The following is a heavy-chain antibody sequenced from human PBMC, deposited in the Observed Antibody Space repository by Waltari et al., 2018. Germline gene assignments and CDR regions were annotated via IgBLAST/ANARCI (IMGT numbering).Heavy chain of an antibody. D-gene: IGHD3-10*01. CDR3: AKDAFGNTYLDH. Sequence: QVQLVESGGGVIQPGMSLRRPCAASGFRPRYFGIHWVRQVPGKGLEWVALALFDGIKTDYADSVRGRFTISRDNSKNTLYLDINNLRVDDTGIYYCAKDAFGNTYLDHWGQGTVVTVSS. J-gene: IGHJ5*02. V-gene: IGHV3-33*06. CDR1: GFRPRYFG. CDR2: ALFDGIKT.